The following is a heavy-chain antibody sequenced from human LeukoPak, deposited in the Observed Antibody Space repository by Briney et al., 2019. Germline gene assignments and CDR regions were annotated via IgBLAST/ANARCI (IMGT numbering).Heavy chain of an antibody. CDR3: ASSLRFYYYYMDV. V-gene: IGHV1-2*06. J-gene: IGHJ6*03. D-gene: IGHD4-17*01. CDR1: GYTFTGYY. Sequence: ASVKVSCKASGYTFTGYYMHWVRQAPGQGLEWMGRINPNSGGTNYAQKFQGRVTMTRDTSISTAYMELGRLRSDDTAVYYCASSLRFYYYYMDVWGKGTTVTVSS. CDR2: INPNSGGT.